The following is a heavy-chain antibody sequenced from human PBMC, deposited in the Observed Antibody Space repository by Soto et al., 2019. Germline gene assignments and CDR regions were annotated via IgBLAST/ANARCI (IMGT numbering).Heavy chain of an antibody. J-gene: IGHJ4*02. CDR2: TYYRSQWYS. CDR1: GDNVSSSSSA. Sequence: SQTLSLTCVISGDNVSSSSSAWNWIRQSPSRGLEWLGKTYYRSQWYSDYAVSFRSRITVSPDTSKNQFSLQLKSVTSEDTAVYYCARDWATTGWYGGGWDGWGQGILVT. CDR3: ARDWATTGWYGGGWDG. V-gene: IGHV6-1*01. D-gene: IGHD6-19*01.